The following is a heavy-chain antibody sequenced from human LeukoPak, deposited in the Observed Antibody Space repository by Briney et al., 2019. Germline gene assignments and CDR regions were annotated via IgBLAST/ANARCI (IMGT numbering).Heavy chain of an antibody. D-gene: IGHD3-10*01. CDR2: INGSGDAT. V-gene: IGHV3-23*01. J-gene: IGHJ4*02. Sequence: GGSLRLSCAASGFIFSHYTMTWVRQAPGKGLEWVSSINGSGDATKYADSFMGRFTISRDISKNTVSLQINSLRVDDTAVYYCVKSDCASDGCKLLSYWGQGTLVSASS. CDR3: VKSDCASDGCKLLSY. CDR1: GFIFSHYT.